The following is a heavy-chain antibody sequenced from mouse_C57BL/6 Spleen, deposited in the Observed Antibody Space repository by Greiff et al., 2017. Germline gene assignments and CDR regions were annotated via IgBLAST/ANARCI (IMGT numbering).Heavy chain of an antibody. D-gene: IGHD1-1*01. J-gene: IGHJ2*01. CDR3: ARRDYYGSSHFDY. V-gene: IGHV1-55*01. Sequence: VQLQQPGAELVKPGASVKMSCKASGYTFTSYWITWVKPRPGQGLEWIGDLSPGSGSTNYNEKFKSKATLTVDTSSSTAYMQLSSLTSEDSAVYDCARRDYYGSSHFDYWGQGTTLTVSS. CDR2: LSPGSGST. CDR1: GYTFTSYW.